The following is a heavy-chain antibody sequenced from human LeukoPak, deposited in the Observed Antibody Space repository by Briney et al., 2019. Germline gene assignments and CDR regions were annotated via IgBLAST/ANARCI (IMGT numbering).Heavy chain of an antibody. J-gene: IGHJ4*02. V-gene: IGHV1-18*01. CDR1: GYTFTSYG. CDR3: ASTGWNYYGSGSYFDY. CDR2: ISAYNGNT. Sequence: ASVKVSCKASGYTFTSYGISWVRQAPGQGLEWMGWISAYNGNTNYAQKLQGRVTMTTDPSTSTAYMELRSLRSDDTAVYYCASTGWNYYGSGSYFDYWGQGTLVTVSS. D-gene: IGHD3-10*01.